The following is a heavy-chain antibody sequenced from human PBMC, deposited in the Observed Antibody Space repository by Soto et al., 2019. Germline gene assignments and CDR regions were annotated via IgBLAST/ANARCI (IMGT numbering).Heavy chain of an antibody. J-gene: IGHJ4*02. CDR2: IYYSGGT. CDR1: GDSISSGGYY. V-gene: IGHV4-31*03. Sequence: QVQLQESGPGLVKPSQTLSLTCTVSGDSISSGGYYWNWIRQHPGKGLEWIGYIYYSGGTYYNPSLRGRVTISVDTSKKQFSLKLTSVTAADTAVYYCARADLTYGDYGLWYYDYWGQGTLVTVSS. D-gene: IGHD4-17*01. CDR3: ARADLTYGDYGLWYYDY.